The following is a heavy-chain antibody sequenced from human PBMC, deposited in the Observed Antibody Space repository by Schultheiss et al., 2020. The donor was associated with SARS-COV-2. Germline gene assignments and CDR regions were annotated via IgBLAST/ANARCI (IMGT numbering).Heavy chain of an antibody. V-gene: IGHV3-66*01. CDR1: GFTVSSNY. CDR2: IYSGGST. J-gene: IGHJ5*02. CDR3: AKVYPDPIPGRFDP. Sequence: LKISCAASGFTVSSNYMSWVRQAPGKGLEWVSVIYSGGSTYYADSVKGRFTISRDNSKNTLYLQMNSLRAEDTAVYYCAKVYPDPIPGRFDPWGQGTLVTVSS. D-gene: IGHD1-14*01.